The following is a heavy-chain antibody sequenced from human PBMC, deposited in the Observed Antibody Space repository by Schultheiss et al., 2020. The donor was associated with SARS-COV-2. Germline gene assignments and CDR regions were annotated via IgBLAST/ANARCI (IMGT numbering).Heavy chain of an antibody. CDR3: ARAGEVVPGPLDY. V-gene: IGHV4-61*08. CDR2: IYYSGST. D-gene: IGHD2-2*01. CDR1: GGSISSGGYY. Sequence: SETLSLTCAVSGGSISSGGYYWSWIRQHPGKGLEWIGYIYYSGSTNYNPSLKSRVTISEDTSKNQFSLKLSSVTAADTAVYYCARAGEVVPGPLDYWGQGTLVTVSS. J-gene: IGHJ4*02.